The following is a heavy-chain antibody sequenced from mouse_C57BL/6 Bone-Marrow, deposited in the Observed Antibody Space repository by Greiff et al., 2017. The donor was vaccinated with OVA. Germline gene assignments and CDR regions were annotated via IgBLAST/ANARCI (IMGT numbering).Heavy chain of an antibody. CDR1: GYTFTSYW. CDR3: AKTGGSSLNLDY. CDR2: IHPNSGRT. D-gene: IGHD1-1*01. V-gene: IGHV1-64*01. J-gene: IGHJ2*01. Sequence: QVQLQQPGAELVKPGASVKLSCKASGYTFTSYWLHWVKPRPGQGLEWIGMIHPNSGRTNDNEKFKSKATLTVDKAASTDYMQLSSLTSEDSAVYYCAKTGGSSLNLDYWGQGTTLTVSS.